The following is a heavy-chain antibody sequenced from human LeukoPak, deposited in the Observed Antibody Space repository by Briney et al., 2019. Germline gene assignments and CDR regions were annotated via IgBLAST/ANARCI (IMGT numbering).Heavy chain of an antibody. V-gene: IGHV3-7*03. CDR1: GFIFSSYY. Sequence: GGSLRLSCAASGFIFSSYYMTWVRQVPGKGLGWVANINPDGSEKNYVDSVKGRFTISRDNARNSLYLQMNSLRAEDTALYYCARAGARSSDRWWYDYWGQGTLVTVSS. CDR3: ARAGARSSDRWWYDY. J-gene: IGHJ4*02. D-gene: IGHD2-15*01. CDR2: INPDGSEK.